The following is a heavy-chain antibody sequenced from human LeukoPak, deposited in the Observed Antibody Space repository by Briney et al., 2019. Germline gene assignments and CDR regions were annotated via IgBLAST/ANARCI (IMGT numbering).Heavy chain of an antibody. D-gene: IGHD3-3*01. Sequence: GGSLRLSCAVSGFTFSSSSMTWVRQAPGKGLEWVSSISSSSSYIYYADSVKGRFTISRDNAKNSLYLQMDSLRAEDTVVYYCATSDDLWSGMDNWGQGTLVTVSS. CDR1: GFTFSSSS. CDR2: ISSSSSYI. V-gene: IGHV3-21*03. J-gene: IGHJ4*02. CDR3: ATSDDLWSGMDN.